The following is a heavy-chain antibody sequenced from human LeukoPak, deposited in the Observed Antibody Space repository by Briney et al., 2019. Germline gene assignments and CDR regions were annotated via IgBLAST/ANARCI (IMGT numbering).Heavy chain of an antibody. CDR2: ISPYNGNR. CDR3: ARGRGVYASSSTTFDY. V-gene: IGHV1-18*01. Sequence: ASVKVSCKASGYTFTKYGITWVRQAPGQGLEWMGWISPYNGNRNYAQKLQDRVTMPTDTSTSTAYMELRSLRSDDTAVYYCARGRGVYASSSTTFDYWGQGTLVTVSS. CDR1: GYTFTKYG. D-gene: IGHD6-6*01. J-gene: IGHJ4*02.